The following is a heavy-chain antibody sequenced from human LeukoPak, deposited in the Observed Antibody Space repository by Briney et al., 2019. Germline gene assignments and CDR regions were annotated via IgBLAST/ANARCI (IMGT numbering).Heavy chain of an antibody. CDR1: GGSISSYY. J-gene: IGHJ6*04. CDR2: IYTSGST. D-gene: IGHD3-9*01. V-gene: IGHV4-4*09. Sequence: PETLSLTCTVSGGSISSYYWSWIRQPPGKGLEWIGYIYTSGSTSYNPSLKSRVTISVDTSKNQFSLKLSSVTAADTAVYYCARLNYDILTGYSFRMDVWGKGTTVTVSS. CDR3: ARLNYDILTGYSFRMDV.